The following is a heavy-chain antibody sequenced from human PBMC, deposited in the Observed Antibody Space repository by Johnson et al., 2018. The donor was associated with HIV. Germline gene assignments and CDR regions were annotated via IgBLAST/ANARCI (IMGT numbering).Heavy chain of an antibody. V-gene: IGHV3-66*01. J-gene: IGHJ3*02. Sequence: VQVVESGGGLVQPGGSLRLSCAASGFTVSSNYMSWVRQAPGKGLEWVSVIYSGGSTYYADSVTGRFTISRDNSKNSLYRQMNSLRAEDTALYYCARGNFWSSSHTSGFDIWGQGTMVTVSS. CDR1: GFTVSSNY. D-gene: IGHD3-3*01. CDR2: IYSGGST. CDR3: ARGNFWSSSHTSGFDI.